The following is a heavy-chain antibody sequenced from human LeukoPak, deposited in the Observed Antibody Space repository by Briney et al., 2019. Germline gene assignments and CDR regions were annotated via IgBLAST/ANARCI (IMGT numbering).Heavy chain of an antibody. J-gene: IGHJ5*02. CDR1: GFTFSTYA. CDR3: AKDRDLLFAHCWFDL. D-gene: IGHD3-10*01. Sequence: GGSLRLSCAASGFTFSTYAMSWVRQAPGKGLEWVSGISISGGSTYYADSVKGRFTISRDNSKNTLYLQMDRLRAEDTAIYYCAKDRDLLFAHCWFDLWGQGTLVTVSS. CDR2: ISISGGST. V-gene: IGHV3-23*01.